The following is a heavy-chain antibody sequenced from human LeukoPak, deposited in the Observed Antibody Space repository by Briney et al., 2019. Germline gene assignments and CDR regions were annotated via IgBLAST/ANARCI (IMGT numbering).Heavy chain of an antibody. J-gene: IGHJ4*02. Sequence: PGGSLRLSCAASGFTFSGYEMNWVRQAPGKGLEWVSYISSSGGIIYYADSVKGRFTISRDNTKNSLYLQMNSLRADDTAVYYCARDLGIVTGFDYWGQGTLVTVSS. CDR1: GFTFSGYE. CDR2: ISSSGGII. CDR3: ARDLGIVTGFDY. V-gene: IGHV3-48*03. D-gene: IGHD2-2*03.